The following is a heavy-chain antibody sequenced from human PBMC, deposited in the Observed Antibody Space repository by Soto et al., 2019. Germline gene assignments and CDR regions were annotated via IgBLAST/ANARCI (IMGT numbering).Heavy chain of an antibody. J-gene: IGHJ5*02. D-gene: IGHD2-15*01. CDR1: GFTLSDYD. CDR2: IGATGDT. CDR3: ARGAGCSGGSCYSYNWFDP. Sequence: DVQLEESGGGLIEPGGSLRLSCAASGFTLSDYDMHWVRQGTTKGLEWVSGIGATGDTFYPDSVKGRFSISRDHVTNSFYLQMNILRAEDTAVYYCARGAGCSGGSCYSYNWFDPWGHGTLVTVSS. V-gene: IGHV3-13*01.